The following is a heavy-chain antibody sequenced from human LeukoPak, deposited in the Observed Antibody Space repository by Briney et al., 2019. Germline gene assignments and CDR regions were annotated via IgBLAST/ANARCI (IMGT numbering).Heavy chain of an antibody. CDR2: INHSGST. Sequence: NPSETLSLTCAVYGGSFSGYYWSWIRQPPGKGLEWMGEINHSGSTNYNPSLKSRVTISVDTPKNQFSLKLSSVTAADTAVYYCARGLGGYGFYYYYYMDVWGKGTTVTVSS. CDR3: ARGLGGYGFYYYYYMDV. CDR1: GGSFSGYY. J-gene: IGHJ6*03. V-gene: IGHV4-34*01. D-gene: IGHD3-16*01.